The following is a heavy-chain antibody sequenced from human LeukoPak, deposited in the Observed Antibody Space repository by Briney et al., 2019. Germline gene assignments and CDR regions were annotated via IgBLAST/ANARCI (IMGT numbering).Heavy chain of an antibody. CDR1: GGSISSSSYY. CDR3: ARALDNYYFDY. Sequence: SETLSLTCTVSGGSISSSSYYWGWIRQPPGKGLEWIGSIYYSGSTYYNLSLKSRVTISVDTSKNQFSLKLSSVTAADTAVYYCARALDNYYFDYWGQGTLVTVSS. J-gene: IGHJ4*02. V-gene: IGHV4-39*07. CDR2: IYYSGST.